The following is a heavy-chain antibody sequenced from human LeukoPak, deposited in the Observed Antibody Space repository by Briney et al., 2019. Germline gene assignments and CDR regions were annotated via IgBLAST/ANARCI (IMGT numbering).Heavy chain of an antibody. J-gene: IGHJ4*02. CDR2: IRHDGSTK. CDR1: GLTLSSFG. D-gene: IGHD4-17*01. V-gene: IGHV3-30*02. Sequence: SGGSLRLSCAASGLTLSSFGIHWVRQAPGKGLEWVSSIRHDGSTKYNADSVRGRFTISRDNSKNTLYLQMSSLRAEDTAVYYCAKAHDDYGDYVIFFGPLDYWGQGTLVTVSS. CDR3: AKAHDDYGDYVIFFGPLDY.